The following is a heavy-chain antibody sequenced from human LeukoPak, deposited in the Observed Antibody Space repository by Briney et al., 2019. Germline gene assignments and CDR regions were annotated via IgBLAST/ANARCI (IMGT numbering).Heavy chain of an antibody. CDR1: GFTFSNYD. V-gene: IGHV3-33*01. D-gene: IGHD3-9*01. CDR3: AREGLPHYDILTGYFY. Sequence: GGSLRLSCAASGFTFSNYDMHWVRQAPGKGLEWVAVIWYDGSNKYYADSVKGRFTISRDNSKNTLYLQMNSLRAEDTAVYYCAREGLPHYDILTGYFYWGQGTLVTVSS. J-gene: IGHJ4*02. CDR2: IWYDGSNK.